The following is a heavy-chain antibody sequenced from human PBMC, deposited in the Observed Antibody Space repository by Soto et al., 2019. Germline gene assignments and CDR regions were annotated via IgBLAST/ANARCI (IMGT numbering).Heavy chain of an antibody. CDR2: IRSEAFGGTT. J-gene: IGHJ6*02. V-gene: IGHV3-49*04. CDR3: TSGPYCSSSSCYRGDYYYYYGLDV. Sequence: GGSLRLSCTTSGFTFGDYAVSWVRQAPGKGLEWVAFIRSEAFGGTTEYAASVKGRFTISRDDSKSIAYLQMNSLKTEDTAVYFCTSGPYCSSSSCYRGDYYYYYGLDVWGQGTTVTVSS. D-gene: IGHD2-2*02. CDR1: GFTFGDYA.